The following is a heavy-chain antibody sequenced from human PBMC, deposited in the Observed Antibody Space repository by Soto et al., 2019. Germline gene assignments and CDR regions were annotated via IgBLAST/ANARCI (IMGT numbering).Heavy chain of an antibody. V-gene: IGHV3-23*01. CDR1: GLSFDNYA. CDR3: GKDPNGDYFGTFDF. D-gene: IGHD4-17*01. CDR2: ITGNGAVT. J-gene: IGHJ3*01. Sequence: EVQFLESGGGVVRPGGSLRLSCVASGLSFDNYAMTWVRQSPGKGLEWLACITGNGAVTSYTDSVRGRFTISRDNSKNTLYPPMDSLRADDTAVYYCGKDPNGDYFGTFDFWGQWTTVTVSS.